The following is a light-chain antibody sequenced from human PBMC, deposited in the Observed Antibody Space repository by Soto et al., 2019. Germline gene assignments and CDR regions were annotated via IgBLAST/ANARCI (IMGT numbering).Light chain of an antibody. J-gene: IGLJ1*01. CDR1: SSDVGRYNR. CDR2: EVR. V-gene: IGLV2-14*01. CDR3: NSYTTSSTYV. Sequence: QSVLTQPASVSGSPGQSITISCTGTSSDVGRYNRVSWYQQPPGTAPKLIIYEVRNRPSGVSNRFSGSKSGNTAYLTISGLQAEDEADYFCNSYTTSSTYVFGTGTKVTV.